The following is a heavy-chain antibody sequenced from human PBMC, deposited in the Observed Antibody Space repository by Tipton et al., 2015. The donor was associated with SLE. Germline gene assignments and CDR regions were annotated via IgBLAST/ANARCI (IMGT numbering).Heavy chain of an antibody. J-gene: IGHJ3*02. Sequence: SLRLSCAASGFIVSSKYMSWVRQAPGKGLEWVSMLYSGGTTYYADSVRGRFTISRHNSKNSLYPQMNSLRSEDTAVYYCAAGEYSYGYAFNIWGQGTMVTVSS. D-gene: IGHD5-18*01. V-gene: IGHV3-53*04. CDR1: GFIVSSKY. CDR3: AAGEYSYGYAFNI. CDR2: LYSGGTT.